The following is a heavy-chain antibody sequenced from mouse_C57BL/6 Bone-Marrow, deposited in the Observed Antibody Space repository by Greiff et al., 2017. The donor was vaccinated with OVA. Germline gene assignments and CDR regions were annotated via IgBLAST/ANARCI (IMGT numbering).Heavy chain of an antibody. Sequence: QVQLQQSGAELVKPGASVRMSCKASGYTFTSYWITWVKQRPGQGLEWIGDIYPGSGSTNYNEKFKSKATLTVDTSSSTAYMQLSSLTSEDSAVYYCASDSSGPAWFAYWGQGTLVTVSA. CDR1: GYTFTSYW. V-gene: IGHV1-55*01. CDR2: IYPGSGST. D-gene: IGHD3-2*02. CDR3: ASDSSGPAWFAY. J-gene: IGHJ3*01.